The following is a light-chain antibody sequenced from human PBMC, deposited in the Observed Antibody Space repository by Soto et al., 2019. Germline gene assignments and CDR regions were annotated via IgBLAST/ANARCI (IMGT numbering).Light chain of an antibody. CDR1: QTINYF. CDR3: QQYNKSPFS. V-gene: IGKV1-16*01. J-gene: IGKJ5*01. CDR2: NAS. Sequence: ETQMTQSHSSPFASVGHRLTITCRANQTINYFINYQQQKPKRAPKLLIDNASWLQSGLSTRIRGSGWGTDITLTISRQHYEDVAFYFYQQYNKSPFSFGQGTRLEIK.